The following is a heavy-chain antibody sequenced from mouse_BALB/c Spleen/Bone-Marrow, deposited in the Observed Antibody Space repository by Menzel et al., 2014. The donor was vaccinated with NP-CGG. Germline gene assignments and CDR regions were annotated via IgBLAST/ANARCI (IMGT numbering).Heavy chain of an antibody. Sequence: VQLKQSGGGLVQPGDSLRLSCATSGFTFSDFYMEWVRQPPGKRLKWIAASRNKAKYYTTEYSASVKGRFIVSRDTSQSVLYLQMNALRAEDTAIYYCARDVGYGNYFVYWGQGTLVTVSA. CDR1: GFTFSDFY. CDR2: SRNKAKYYTT. J-gene: IGHJ3*01. V-gene: IGHV7-1*02. CDR3: ARDVGYGNYFVY. D-gene: IGHD2-10*02.